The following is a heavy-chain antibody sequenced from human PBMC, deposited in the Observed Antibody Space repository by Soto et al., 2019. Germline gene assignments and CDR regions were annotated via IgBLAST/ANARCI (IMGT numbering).Heavy chain of an antibody. CDR1: GYTFTGYY. CDR2: INPNSGGT. D-gene: IGHD3-10*01. Sequence: ASVKVSCKASGYTFTGYYMHWVRQAPGQGLEWMGWINPNSGGTNYAQKFQGWVTMTRDTSISTAYMELSRLRSDDTAVYYCARDSSITMVRGVIELDYWGQGTLVTVSS. V-gene: IGHV1-2*04. CDR3: ARDSSITMVRGVIELDY. J-gene: IGHJ4*02.